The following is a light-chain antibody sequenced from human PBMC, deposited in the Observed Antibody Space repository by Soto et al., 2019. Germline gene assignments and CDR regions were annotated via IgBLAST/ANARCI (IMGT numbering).Light chain of an antibody. CDR2: DVN. J-gene: IGLJ3*02. V-gene: IGLV2-14*01. CDR3: SSYSITITLGV. Sequence: QSVLTQPASVSGSPGQSITISCTGTSSDVGGYDYVSWYQQHPGKAPKLMIYDVNNRPSGVSNRFSGSKSGNTASLTISGLHAEDEADDDCSSYSITITLGVFGGGTKLTVL. CDR1: SSDVGGYDY.